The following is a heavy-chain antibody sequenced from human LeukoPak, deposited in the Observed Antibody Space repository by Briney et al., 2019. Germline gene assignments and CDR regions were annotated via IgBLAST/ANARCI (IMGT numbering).Heavy chain of an antibody. V-gene: IGHV4-59*01. J-gene: IGHJ4*02. CDR3: ARDHGVGLLYFDY. D-gene: IGHD5/OR15-5a*01. CDR1: GGSISSYY. Sequence: PSETLSLTCTVSGGSISSYYWSWIRQPPGKGLEWIGYIYYSGSTNYNPSLKSRVTISVDTSKNQFSLKLSSVTAADTAVYYCARDHGVGLLYFDYWGQGTLVTVSS. CDR2: IYYSGST.